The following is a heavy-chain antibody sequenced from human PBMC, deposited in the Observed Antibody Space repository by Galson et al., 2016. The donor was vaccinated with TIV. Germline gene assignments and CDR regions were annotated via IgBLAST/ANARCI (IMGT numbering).Heavy chain of an antibody. V-gene: IGHV3-7*01. Sequence: SLRLSCAASGFSFSNYWMSWVRQSPGKGLEWVAQIHQDGSKQYYGDSVKGRFTISRDNAKNSLYLQMSSLRDEDSAVYFCTRETLHDYSDGGHYWGQGTLVTVSS. J-gene: IGHJ4*02. CDR2: IHQDGSKQ. CDR1: GFSFSNYW. CDR3: TRETLHDYSDGGHY. D-gene: IGHD4-11*01.